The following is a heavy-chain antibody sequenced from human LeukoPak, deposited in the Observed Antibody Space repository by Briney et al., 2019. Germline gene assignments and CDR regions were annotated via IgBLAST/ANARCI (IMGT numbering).Heavy chain of an antibody. J-gene: IGHJ6*02. V-gene: IGHV3-53*01. D-gene: IGHD5-18*01. CDR2: IYSGGST. CDR3: ASLTAMVPTYYYGMDV. Sequence: GGSLRLSCAASGFTVSSNYMRWVRQAPAKGLEWVSVIYSGGSTYYADSVKGRFTISRDNSKNTLYLQMNSLRAEDTAVYYCASLTAMVPTYYYGMDVWGQGTTVTVSS. CDR1: GFTVSSNY.